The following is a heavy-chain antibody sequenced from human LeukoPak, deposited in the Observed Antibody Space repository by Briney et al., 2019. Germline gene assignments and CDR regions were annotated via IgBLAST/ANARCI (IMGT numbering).Heavy chain of an antibody. CDR3: TTDLAVVEGLWGLDDY. Sequence: PGGSLRLSCAASGFAFSSYWMTWVRQAPGKGLEWVANIKQDGSEKYYVDSVKGRFTISRDNAKYSLYLQMNSLKTEDTAVYYCTTDLAVVEGLWGLDDYWGQGTLVTVSS. D-gene: IGHD6-19*01. CDR2: IKQDGSEK. CDR1: GFAFSSYW. V-gene: IGHV3-7*05. J-gene: IGHJ4*02.